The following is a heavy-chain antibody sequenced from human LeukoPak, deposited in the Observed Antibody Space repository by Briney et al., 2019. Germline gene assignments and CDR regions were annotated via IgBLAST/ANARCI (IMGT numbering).Heavy chain of an antibody. V-gene: IGHV4-59*01. CDR1: GGSINYYY. CDR2: IYYRGST. J-gene: IGHJ4*02. D-gene: IGHD1-7*01. CDR3: ARTTGNYGYYFGY. Sequence: SETLSLTCTVSGGSINYYYWSWIRQPPGKGLEWIGYIYYRGSTNYNPSLNSRVTISVDTSKNQFSLKLTSVTAADTAVYYCARTTGNYGYYFGYWGQGTLVTVSS.